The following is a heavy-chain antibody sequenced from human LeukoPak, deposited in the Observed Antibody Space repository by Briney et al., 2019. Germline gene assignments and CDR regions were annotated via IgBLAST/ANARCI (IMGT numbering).Heavy chain of an antibody. Sequence: SETLSLTCSVSDGSTTGYYWSWIRQPPGKGLEWIAYVYYTGRTLYNPSLESRVTISVDTSKTQFSLKLSSVTAADTAVYYCARAVVPAARGPNYMDVWGKGTTVTVSS. D-gene: IGHD2-2*01. CDR1: DGSTTGYY. CDR3: ARAVVPAARGPNYMDV. J-gene: IGHJ6*03. V-gene: IGHV4-59*08. CDR2: VYYTGRT.